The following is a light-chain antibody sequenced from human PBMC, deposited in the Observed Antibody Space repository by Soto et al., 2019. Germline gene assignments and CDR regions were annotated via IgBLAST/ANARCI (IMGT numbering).Light chain of an antibody. V-gene: IGKV1-39*01. CDR1: QGIGSY. Sequence: DVQLTQSPSFLSTSVGDRVTITCRASQGIGSYLAWYQQKPGKAPKFLICLASTLQSGVPSRFSGSGSGTDFTLTISSPQPEDFATYYCQQSYSSPPLTFGGGTKVDIK. J-gene: IGKJ4*01. CDR2: LAS. CDR3: QQSYSSPPLT.